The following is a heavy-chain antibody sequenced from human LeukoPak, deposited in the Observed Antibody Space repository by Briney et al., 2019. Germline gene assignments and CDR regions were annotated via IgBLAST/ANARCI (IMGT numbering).Heavy chain of an antibody. V-gene: IGHV3-7*01. CDR2: IKQDGSEK. Sequence: GGSLRLSCAASGFTFSSYWMSWVRQAPGKGLEWVANIKQDGSEKYYVDSVKGRFTISRDNAKNSLYLQMNSLRAEDTAVYYCARDGGGGSSWYLGGYYYYGMDAWGQGTTVTVSS. CDR3: ARDGGGGSSWYLGGYYYYGMDA. CDR1: GFTFSSYW. J-gene: IGHJ6*02. D-gene: IGHD6-13*01.